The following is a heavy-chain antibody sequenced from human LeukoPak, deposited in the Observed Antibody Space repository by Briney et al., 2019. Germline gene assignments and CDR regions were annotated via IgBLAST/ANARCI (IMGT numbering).Heavy chain of an antibody. Sequence: GGSLRLSCAASGFTFSSYGMHWVRQAPGKGLEWVAVIWYDGSNKYYADSVKGRFTISRDNSKNTLYLQMNSLRAEDTAVYYCARDLHPFNFDWLLPGDYWGQGTLVTVSS. CDR2: IWYDGSNK. J-gene: IGHJ4*02. CDR3: ARDLHPFNFDWLLPGDY. V-gene: IGHV3-33*01. CDR1: GFTFSSYG. D-gene: IGHD3-9*01.